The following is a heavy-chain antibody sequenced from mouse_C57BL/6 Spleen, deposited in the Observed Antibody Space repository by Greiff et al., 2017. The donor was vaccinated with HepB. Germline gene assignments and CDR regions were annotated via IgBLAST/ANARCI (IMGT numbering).Heavy chain of an antibody. CDR3: ARGSYYDYTFFDY. D-gene: IGHD2-4*01. J-gene: IGHJ2*01. CDR1: GFTFSDYG. CDR2: ISSGSSTI. Sequence: EVQVVESGGGLVKPGGSLKLSCAASGFTFSDYGMHWVRQAPEKGLEWVAYISSGSSTIYYADTVKGRFTISRDNAKNTLFLQMTSLRSEDTAMYYCARGSYYDYTFFDYWGQGTTLTVSS. V-gene: IGHV5-17*01.